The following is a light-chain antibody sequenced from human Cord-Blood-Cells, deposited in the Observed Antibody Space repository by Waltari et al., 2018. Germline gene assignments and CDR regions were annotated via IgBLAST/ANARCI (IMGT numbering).Light chain of an antibody. V-gene: IGKV2-28*01. CDR2: LGS. CDR3: QQSYSTPIT. CDR1: QSLPHSNGDNY. Sequence: DIVMTQSPLSLPVTPVEPASISCRSSQSLPHSNGDNYLHWYLQKRGQSPQLLIYLGSNRASGVPDRFSGSGSGTDFTLTISSLQPEDFATYYCQQSYSTPITFGQGTRLEIK. J-gene: IGKJ5*01.